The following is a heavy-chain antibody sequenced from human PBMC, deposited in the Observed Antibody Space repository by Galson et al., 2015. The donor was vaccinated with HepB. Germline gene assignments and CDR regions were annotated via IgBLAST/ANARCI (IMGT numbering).Heavy chain of an antibody. Sequence: SLRLSCAASGFTFSSYGMHWVRQAPGKGLEWVAVISYDGSNKYYADSVKGRFTISRDNSKNTLYLQMNSLRAEDTAVYYCAKLFPLIVVDDIAFDIWGQGTMVTVSS. CDR3: AKLFPLIVVDDIAFDI. CDR2: ISYDGSNK. CDR1: GFTFSSYG. J-gene: IGHJ3*02. V-gene: IGHV3-30*18. D-gene: IGHD3-22*01.